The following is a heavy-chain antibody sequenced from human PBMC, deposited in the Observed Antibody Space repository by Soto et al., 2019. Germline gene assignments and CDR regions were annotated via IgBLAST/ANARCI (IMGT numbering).Heavy chain of an antibody. CDR3: AKEDCNYTNCLIEHLGDYYYYGMDV. CDR2: MSYDGLNK. D-gene: IGHD2-2*01. J-gene: IGHJ6*02. V-gene: IGHV3-30*18. CDR1: GFTVSSYG. Sequence: QVQLVESGGGVVQPGRSLRLSCAASGFTVSSYGMHWVRQAPGKGLEWVAVMSYDGLNKQYADSVKGRFTISRDNSKNTLYLHMNSLRAEDTAVYYCAKEDCNYTNCLIEHLGDYYYYGMDVWGQGTTVTVSS.